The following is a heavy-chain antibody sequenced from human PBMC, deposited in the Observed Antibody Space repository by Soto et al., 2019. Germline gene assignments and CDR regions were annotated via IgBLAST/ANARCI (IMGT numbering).Heavy chain of an antibody. CDR2: INHSGST. Sequence: SQTLSLTCAVYGGSFTGYYWSWFRQPPGKGLEWIGEINHSGSTNYNPSLKSRVTISVDTSKNQFSLKLSSVTAADTAVYYCARRVAYYYDGMDVWGQGTTVTVSS. CDR3: ARRVAYYYDGMDV. D-gene: IGHD2-21*01. J-gene: IGHJ6*02. V-gene: IGHV4-34*01. CDR1: GGSFTGYY.